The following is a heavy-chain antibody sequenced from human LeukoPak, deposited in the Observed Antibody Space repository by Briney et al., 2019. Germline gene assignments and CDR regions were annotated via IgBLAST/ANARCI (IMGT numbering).Heavy chain of an antibody. CDR3: AREGKPRYYFDC. CDR1: GGTFSSYA. V-gene: IGHV1-69*05. J-gene: IGHJ4*02. Sequence: ASVKVSCKASGGTFSSYAISWVRQAPGQGLEWMGGIIPIFGTANYAQKFQGRVTITTDESTSTAYMELSSLRSEDTAVYYCAREGKPRYYFDCWGQGTLVTVSS. D-gene: IGHD1-14*01. CDR2: IIPIFGTA.